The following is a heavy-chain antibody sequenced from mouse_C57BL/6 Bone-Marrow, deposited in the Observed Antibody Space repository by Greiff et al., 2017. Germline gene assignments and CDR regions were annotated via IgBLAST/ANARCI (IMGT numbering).Heavy chain of an antibody. CDR2: INPSNGGT. V-gene: IGHV1-53*01. Sequence: QVQLQQPGTELVKPGASVKLSCKASGYTFTSYWMHWVKQRPGQGLEWIGNINPSNGGTNYNEKFKSKATLTVDKSSSTAYMQLSSLTSEDSAVYYGAREKGYFAVPYYFDYWGQGTTLTVSS. CDR3: AREKGYFAVPYYFDY. CDR1: GYTFTSYW. J-gene: IGHJ2*01.